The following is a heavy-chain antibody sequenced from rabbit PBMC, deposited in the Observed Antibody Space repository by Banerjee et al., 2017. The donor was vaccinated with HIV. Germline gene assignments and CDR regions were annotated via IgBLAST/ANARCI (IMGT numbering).Heavy chain of an antibody. CDR2: IYSSNGDK. CDR1: GFSFNNNYV. CDR3: ARDLAGVIGWNFNL. Sequence: QEQLEESGGDLVKPEGSLTLTCTASGFSFNNNYVMCWVRQAPGKGLEWIACIYSSNGDKWYASWVNGRFTISSDNAQNTVDLQMNSLTAADTATYFCARDLAGVIGWNFNLWGPGTLVTVS. J-gene: IGHJ4*01. D-gene: IGHD4-1*01. V-gene: IGHV1S43*01.